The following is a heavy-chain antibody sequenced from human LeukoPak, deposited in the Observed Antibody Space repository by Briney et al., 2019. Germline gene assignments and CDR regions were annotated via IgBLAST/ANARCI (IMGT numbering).Heavy chain of an antibody. V-gene: IGHV3-7*03. CDR1: GFTFSSYG. Sequence: PGRSLRLSCAASGFTFSSYGMHWVRQAPGKGPEWVANMKQDGSEKYYVDSVKGRFTISRDNAKNSLYLQMNSLRAEDTAVYYCVRAMDVWGQGTTVTVSS. J-gene: IGHJ6*02. CDR2: MKQDGSEK. CDR3: VRAMDV.